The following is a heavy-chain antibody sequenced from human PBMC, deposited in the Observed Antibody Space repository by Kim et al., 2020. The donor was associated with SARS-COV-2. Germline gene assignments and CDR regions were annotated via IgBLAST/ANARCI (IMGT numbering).Heavy chain of an antibody. Sequence: GESLKISCKGSGYSFTSYWIGWVRQMPGKGLEWMGIIYPGDSDTRYSPSFQGQVTISADKSISTAYLQWSSLEASDTAMYYCARSLRCSSTSCSGGSDYWGQGTLVTVSS. D-gene: IGHD2-2*01. CDR1: GYSFTSYW. J-gene: IGHJ4*02. V-gene: IGHV5-51*01. CDR3: ARSLRCSSTSCSGGSDY. CDR2: IYPGDSDT.